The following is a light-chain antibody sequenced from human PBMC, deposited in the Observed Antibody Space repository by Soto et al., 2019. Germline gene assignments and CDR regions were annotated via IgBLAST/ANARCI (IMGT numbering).Light chain of an antibody. CDR3: SSYAGSNLYV. CDR2: EVS. Sequence: QSVLTQPPSASGSPGQSVTISCTGTSSDVGGYNYVSWYQQHPGKATKLVIYEVSKRPSGVPDRFSGSKSGNTASLTVSGLQAEDEADYYCSSYAGSNLYVFGTGTKVTVL. CDR1: SSDVGGYNY. J-gene: IGLJ1*01. V-gene: IGLV2-8*01.